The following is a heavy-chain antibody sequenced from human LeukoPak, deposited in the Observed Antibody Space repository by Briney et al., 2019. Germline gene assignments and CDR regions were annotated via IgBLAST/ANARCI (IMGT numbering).Heavy chain of an antibody. J-gene: IGHJ5*02. CDR2: ISSSSSYI. V-gene: IGHV3-21*01. CDR3: AREPGSSGWYDNWFDP. D-gene: IGHD6-19*01. Sequence: GGSLRLSCAASGFTFSSYSMNWVRQAPGKGLEWVSSISSSSSYIYYADSVKGRFTISRGNAKNSLYLQMNSLRAEDTAVYYCAREPGSSGWYDNWFDPWGQGTLVTVSS. CDR1: GFTFSSYS.